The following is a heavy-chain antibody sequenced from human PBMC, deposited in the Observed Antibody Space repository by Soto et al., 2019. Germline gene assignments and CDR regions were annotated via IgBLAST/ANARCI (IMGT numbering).Heavy chain of an antibody. V-gene: IGHV3-11*06. CDR1: GFTFSDYY. D-gene: IGHD6-13*01. J-gene: IGHJ5*02. Sequence: GGSLRLSCAASGFTFSDYYMSWIRQAPGKGLEWVSYISRSSSYTNYADSVKGRFTISRDNAKNSLYLQMNSRRAEDTALYYFARDLGSAAAGLNWFDPWGQGTLVTVAS. CDR3: ARDLGSAAAGLNWFDP. CDR2: ISRSSSYT.